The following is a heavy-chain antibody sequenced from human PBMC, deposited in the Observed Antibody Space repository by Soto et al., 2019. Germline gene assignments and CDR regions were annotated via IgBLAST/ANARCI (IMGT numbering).Heavy chain of an antibody. D-gene: IGHD3-22*01. CDR3: ARLYYYDSSGYYFDY. CDR1: GGSISSYY. CDR2: IYYSGST. Sequence: SETLSLTCTVSGGSISSYYWSWIRQPPGKGLEWIGYIYYSGSTNYYPSLKSRVTISVDTSKNQFSLKLSSVTAADTAVYYCARLYYYDSSGYYFDYWGQGTLVTVSS. J-gene: IGHJ4*02. V-gene: IGHV4-59*08.